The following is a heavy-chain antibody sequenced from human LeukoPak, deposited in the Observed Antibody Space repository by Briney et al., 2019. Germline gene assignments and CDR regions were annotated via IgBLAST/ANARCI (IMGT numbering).Heavy chain of an antibody. V-gene: IGHV3-66*01. CDR1: GFNVSCNY. CDR2: NYSGGST. D-gene: IGHD1-26*01. J-gene: IGHJ4*02. Sequence: PGGSLRLPCAASGFNVSCNYMSWVRQAPGKGLEWVLVNYSGGSTYYADSVMGRFTISRDNSKNPQYLQMNSLRAEDTAVDYCARGFSAYYFDYWGQGTLVTVSS. CDR3: ARGFSAYYFDY.